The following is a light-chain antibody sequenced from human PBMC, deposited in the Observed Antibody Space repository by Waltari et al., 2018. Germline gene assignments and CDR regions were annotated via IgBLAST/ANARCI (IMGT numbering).Light chain of an antibody. V-gene: IGKV3-15*01. CDR2: GAS. J-gene: IGKJ2*01. Sequence: VLTQSPVTLSVSPGETVTLSCMAIKGVASYLAWYQQKSGQAPRLLIYGASSRATGVPARFSGGGSATEFTLTISGLQSEDFAVYYCQQYGNLPPYTFGQGTQLEIK. CDR1: KGVASY. CDR3: QQYGNLPPYT.